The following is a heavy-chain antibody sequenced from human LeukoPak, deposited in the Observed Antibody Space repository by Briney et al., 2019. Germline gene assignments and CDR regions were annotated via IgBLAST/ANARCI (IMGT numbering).Heavy chain of an antibody. CDR1: GGSISSGDYY. CDR2: MYYTGST. D-gene: IGHD3-3*01. CDR3: ARGRITIFGVVIPGSDWFDP. Sequence: SQTLSLTCTVSGGSISSGDYYWSWIRQPPGKGLEWIAYMYYTGSTYYNPSLKSRVTISVDTSKNQFSLKLSSVTAADTAVYYCARGRITIFGVVIPGSDWFDPWGQGTLVTVSS. V-gene: IGHV4-30-4*01. J-gene: IGHJ5*02.